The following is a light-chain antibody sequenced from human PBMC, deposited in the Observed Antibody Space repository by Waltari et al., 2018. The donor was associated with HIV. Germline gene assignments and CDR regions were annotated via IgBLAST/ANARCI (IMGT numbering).Light chain of an antibody. V-gene: IGKV2-24*01. J-gene: IGKJ1*01. CDR1: QSLVHENGNTY. CDR2: RAF. Sequence: DIVLTQTPLSAAFIVGQSASITCRSSQSLVHENGNTYLSWFYQRPGEPPSLLIYRAFLRLPGVPDRFSGGGAGTQFTLKISSVEADDVGMYYCMQVRSYPRTFGQGTKVEI. CDR3: MQVRSYPRT.